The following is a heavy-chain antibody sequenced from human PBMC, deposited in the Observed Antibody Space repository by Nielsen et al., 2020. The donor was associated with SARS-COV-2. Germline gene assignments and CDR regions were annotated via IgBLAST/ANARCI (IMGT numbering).Heavy chain of an antibody. CDR3: AGDGVLTGTLAPGGLDY. Sequence: SETLSLTCIVSGGSISTGSHYWSWIRQPPGKGLEWIGYIYKTEDTYYNPSLKRRLDIYVDTSKNQLSLKLSSVTAADTAVYYCAGDGVLTGTLAPGGLDYWGQGTLVTVSS. CDR1: GGSISTGSHY. D-gene: IGHD4-23*01. CDR2: IYKTEDT. V-gene: IGHV4-30-4*08. J-gene: IGHJ4*02.